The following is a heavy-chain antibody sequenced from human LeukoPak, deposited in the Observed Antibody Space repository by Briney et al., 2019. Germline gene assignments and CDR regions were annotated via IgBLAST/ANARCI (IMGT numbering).Heavy chain of an antibody. V-gene: IGHV4-34*01. CDR3: ARLARVVVVPAAILFDY. J-gene: IGHJ4*02. CDR2: INHSGST. Sequence: SETLSLTCAVYGGSFSGYYWSWLRQPPGKGLEWIGEINHSGSTNYNPSLKSRVTISVDTSKNQFSLKLSSVTAADTAVYYCARLARVVVVPAAILFDYWGQGTLVTVSS. D-gene: IGHD2-2*02. CDR1: GGSFSGYY.